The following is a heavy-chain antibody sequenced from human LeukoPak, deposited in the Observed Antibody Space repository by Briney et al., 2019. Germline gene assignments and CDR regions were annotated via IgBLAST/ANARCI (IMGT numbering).Heavy chain of an antibody. Sequence: SVKVSCKASGGTFRSYAISWVRQAPGQGPEWMGGIIPIFGTTDYAQKFQGRVTITADESTSTAYMELSSLRSEDTAVYYCARQGADFGELWRYYFDYWGQGTLVTVSS. CDR1: GGTFRSYA. D-gene: IGHD3-10*01. J-gene: IGHJ4*02. V-gene: IGHV1-69*13. CDR2: IIPIFGTT. CDR3: ARQGADFGELWRYYFDY.